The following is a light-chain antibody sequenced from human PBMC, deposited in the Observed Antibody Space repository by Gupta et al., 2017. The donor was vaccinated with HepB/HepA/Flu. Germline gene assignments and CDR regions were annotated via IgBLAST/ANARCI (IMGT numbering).Light chain of an antibody. CDR1: LVLVHSDGKTY. V-gene: IGKV2-30*02. CDR2: RAS. J-gene: IGKJ1*01. CDR3: IQGKHWPWT. Sequence: DVVMTQAPLALPVTLGQTASKYCRPRLVLVHSDGKTYLNWFHQRPGQSPRRLIYRASDRDSGVPDRFSGSGSGTNFTLKISKVEAEDVGIYYCIQGKHWPWTFGQGTKVEIK.